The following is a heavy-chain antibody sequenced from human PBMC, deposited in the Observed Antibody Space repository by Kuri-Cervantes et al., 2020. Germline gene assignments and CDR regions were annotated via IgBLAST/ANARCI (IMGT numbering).Heavy chain of an antibody. V-gene: IGHV3-21*01. CDR1: GFTFSSYG. J-gene: IGHJ4*02. CDR2: ITSASSI. Sequence: GESLKISCAASGFTFSSYGMHWVRQAPGGGLEWVSSITSASSIFYADSVKGRFTISRDNAKNSLYLQMNSLGAEDTAVYYCTRKSSDSYDSWGQGTQVTVSS. CDR3: TRKSSDSYDS. D-gene: IGHD2-21*02.